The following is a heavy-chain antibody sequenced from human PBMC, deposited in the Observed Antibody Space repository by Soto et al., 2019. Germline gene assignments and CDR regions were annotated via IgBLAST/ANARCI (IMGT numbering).Heavy chain of an antibody. CDR1: GVSISSYY. CDR3: ARAYDFWSGYSRFDP. D-gene: IGHD3-3*01. J-gene: IGHJ5*02. V-gene: IGHV4-59*01. CDR2: IYYSGST. Sequence: SETLSLTCTVSGVSISSYYWSWIRQPPGKGLEWIGYIYYSGSTNYNPSLKSRVTISVDTSKNQFSLKLSSVTAADTAVYYCARAYDFWSGYSRFDPWGQGTLVTVSS.